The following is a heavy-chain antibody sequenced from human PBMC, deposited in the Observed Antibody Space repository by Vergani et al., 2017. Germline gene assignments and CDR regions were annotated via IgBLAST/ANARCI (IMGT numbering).Heavy chain of an antibody. D-gene: IGHD7-27*01. CDR3: AKDRPSNWDSRDSKNWFDL. V-gene: IGHV3-23*01. J-gene: IGHJ5*02. CDR1: TFTFSTYA. Sequence: EVQLLESGGGLVQPGGSLRLSCAASTFTFSTYAMTWVRQVPGKGLEWVSTIGGSGGDTYYANSVRGRFTIFRDNSKNMLFLQMNSLRAEDTAVYYCAKDRPSNWDSRDSKNWFDLWGQGTLVTVSS. CDR2: IGGSGGDT.